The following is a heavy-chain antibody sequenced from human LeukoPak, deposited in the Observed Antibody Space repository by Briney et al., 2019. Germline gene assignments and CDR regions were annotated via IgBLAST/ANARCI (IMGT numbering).Heavy chain of an antibody. CDR2: IDTSGGS. CDR3: ARYSSGWFDY. V-gene: IGHV4-61*09. J-gene: IGHJ4*02. Sequence: SETLSLTCTVSGGSISSGSDYWSWIRQPAGKGLEWIGHIDTSGGSNYNPSLKSRVTISVDTSKNQFSLELSSVTAADTAVYYCARYSSGWFDYWGQGTLVTVSS. D-gene: IGHD6-19*01. CDR1: GGSISSGSDY.